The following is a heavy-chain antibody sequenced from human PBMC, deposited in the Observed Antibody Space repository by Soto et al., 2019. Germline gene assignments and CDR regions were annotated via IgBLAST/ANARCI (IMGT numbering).Heavy chain of an antibody. V-gene: IGHV4-34*01. CDR1: GGSFSGYY. Sequence: PSETLSLTCAVYGGSFSGYYWSWIRQPPGKGLEWIGEINHSGSTNYNPSLKSRVTISVDTSKNQFSLKLSSVTAADTAVYYCARAITMVRGVIGSSWFDPWGQGTLVTVSS. CDR2: INHSGST. D-gene: IGHD3-10*01. J-gene: IGHJ5*02. CDR3: ARAITMVRGVIGSSWFDP.